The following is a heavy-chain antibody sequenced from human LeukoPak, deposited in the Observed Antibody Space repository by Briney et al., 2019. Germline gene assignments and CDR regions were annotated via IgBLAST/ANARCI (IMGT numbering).Heavy chain of an antibody. CDR3: AKVARVGAGVRPNYYFDY. Sequence: GGSLRLSCAASGFTFSSYWMSWVRQAPGKGLEWVSGISWNSGSIGYADSVKGRFTISRDNAKNSLYLQMNSLRAEDMALYYCAKVARVGAGVRPNYYFDYWGQGTLVTVSS. J-gene: IGHJ4*02. V-gene: IGHV3-9*03. CDR1: GFTFSSYW. D-gene: IGHD1-26*01. CDR2: ISWNSGSI.